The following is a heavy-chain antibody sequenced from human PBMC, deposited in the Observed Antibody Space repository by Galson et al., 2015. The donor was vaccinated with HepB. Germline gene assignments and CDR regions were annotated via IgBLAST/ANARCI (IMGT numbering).Heavy chain of an antibody. V-gene: IGHV3-72*01. CDR3: ARSEVTTVVTDFDS. D-gene: IGHD4-23*01. J-gene: IGHJ4*02. CDR2: SRNKPRGYST. CDR1: GFTFSDHC. Sequence: LRLSCAVSGFTFSDHCIDWVRQAPGKGLEWVGRSRNKPRGYSTAYAASVKGRFTVSRDDSKNSVFLQMNSLRSEDTAVYYCARSEVTTVVTDFDSWGQGTLVTVSS.